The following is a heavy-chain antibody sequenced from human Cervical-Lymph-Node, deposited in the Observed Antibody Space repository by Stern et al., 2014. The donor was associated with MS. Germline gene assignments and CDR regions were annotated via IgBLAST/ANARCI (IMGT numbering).Heavy chain of an antibody. CDR2: ISAYNGNT. D-gene: IGHD1-7*01. Sequence: VQLVQSGPEVKKPGASVRLSCKASGYIFTSYGISWVRPAPGQGLEWVGWISAYNGNTKYAQRVQGRVTMTRDTSTSTAYMELRSLRSDDTAIYYCARWTTITGTTWFEGWLDPWGQGTLVTVSS. J-gene: IGHJ5*02. CDR1: GYIFTSYG. V-gene: IGHV1-18*01. CDR3: ARWTTITGTTWFEGWLDP.